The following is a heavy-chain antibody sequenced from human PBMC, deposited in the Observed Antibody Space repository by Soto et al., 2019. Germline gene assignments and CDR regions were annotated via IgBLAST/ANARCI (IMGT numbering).Heavy chain of an antibody. J-gene: IGHJ4*02. V-gene: IGHV1-2*02. CDR1: GYTXTDYY. D-gene: IGHD3-3*01. Sequence: SXKVSFKASGYTXTDYYVHLVRQAPGQGLEWMGWIHSKSGGTNYAQKFQGRVTITRDTSIRTAYMELIRLTYDDMSVYYCARGGITVFGVIDYWGQGTPGTVSS. CDR2: IHSKSGGT. CDR3: ARGGITVFGVIDY.